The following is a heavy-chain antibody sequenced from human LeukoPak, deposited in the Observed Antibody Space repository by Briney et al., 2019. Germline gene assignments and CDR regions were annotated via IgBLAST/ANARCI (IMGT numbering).Heavy chain of an antibody. J-gene: IGHJ6*03. CDR1: GFTFSSYA. CDR2: ISGSGGST. Sequence: GGSLRLSCAASGFTFSSYAMSWVRQAPGKGLEWVSAISGSGGSTYYADSVKGRFTISRDNSKNTLYLQMNSLRAEDKAVYYCAKGGYSIAAYYYYYYMDVWGKGTTVTVSS. V-gene: IGHV3-23*01. CDR3: AKGGYSIAAYYYYYYMDV. D-gene: IGHD6-25*01.